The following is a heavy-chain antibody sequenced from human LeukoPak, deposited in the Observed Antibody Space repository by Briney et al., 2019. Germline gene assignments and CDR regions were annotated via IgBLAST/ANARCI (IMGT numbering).Heavy chain of an antibody. Sequence: SGGSLRLSCAASGFTFSSHAMSWVRQAPGKGLEWVSTISDSGGSTYYADSVKGRFTISRDNSKNTLYLQMNSLRAEDTAVYYCARDEGMVRGAPVGYWGQGTLVTVSS. CDR1: GFTFSSHA. CDR3: ARDEGMVRGAPVGY. D-gene: IGHD3-10*01. CDR2: ISDSGGST. J-gene: IGHJ4*02. V-gene: IGHV3-23*01.